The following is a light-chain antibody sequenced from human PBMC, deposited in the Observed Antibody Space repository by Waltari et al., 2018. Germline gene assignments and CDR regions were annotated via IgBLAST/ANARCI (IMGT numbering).Light chain of an antibody. J-gene: IGLJ1*01. CDR1: SSDIGDSNY. CDR3: SSFTTNSPPYV. CDR2: EVT. V-gene: IGLV2-14*01. Sequence: QSALTQPASVSGSPGQSITISCTGTSSDIGDSNYVSWYQQHPGEAPKLSIYEVTNRPSGVSDRFSGPKSGNTASLTISGLQAEDEADYYCSSFTTNSPPYVFGTGTEVTVL.